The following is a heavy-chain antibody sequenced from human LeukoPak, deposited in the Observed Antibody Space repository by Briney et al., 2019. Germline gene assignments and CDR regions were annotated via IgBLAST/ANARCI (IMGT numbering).Heavy chain of an antibody. D-gene: IGHD3-22*01. Sequence: GGSLRLSCAASGFTFNVYWMTWVRQAPGKGLEWVANIKQDGSEEYYVDSVKGRFTFSRDNAKNSLYLQMNSLRAEDTAVYHCARLRHHHDNSGYYYYYGMDVWGQGTTVTVSS. V-gene: IGHV3-7*03. J-gene: IGHJ6*02. CDR3: ARLRHHHDNSGYYYYYGMDV. CDR1: GFTFNVYW. CDR2: IKQDGSEE.